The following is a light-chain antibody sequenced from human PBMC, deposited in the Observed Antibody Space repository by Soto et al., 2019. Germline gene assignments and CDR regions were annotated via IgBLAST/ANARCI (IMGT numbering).Light chain of an antibody. CDR2: EVS. CDR1: SSGVGGYNY. V-gene: IGLV2-14*01. Sequence: QSALTQPASVSGSPGQSIAISCTGTSSGVGGYNYVSWYQQHPGKAPKLLISEVSNRPSGVSDRFSGSKSGNTASLTISGLQTEDEADYYCSSFTSTYTFVFGGGTKVTVL. CDR3: SSFTSTYTFV. J-gene: IGLJ1*01.